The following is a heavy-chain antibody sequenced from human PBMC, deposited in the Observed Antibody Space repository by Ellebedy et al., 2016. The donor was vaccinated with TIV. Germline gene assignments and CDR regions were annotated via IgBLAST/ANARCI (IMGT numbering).Heavy chain of an antibody. CDR1: GGSFSGYY. J-gene: IGHJ4*02. V-gene: IGHV4-34*01. D-gene: IGHD6-19*01. CDR2: INHSGST. Sequence: MPGGSLRLSCAVYGGSFSGYYWSWIRQPPGKGLEWIGEINHSGSTNYNPSLKSRVIISVDTSKNQFSLKLSSVTAADTAVYYCARVHSSGWFYYFDYWGQGTLVTVSS. CDR3: ARVHSSGWFYYFDY.